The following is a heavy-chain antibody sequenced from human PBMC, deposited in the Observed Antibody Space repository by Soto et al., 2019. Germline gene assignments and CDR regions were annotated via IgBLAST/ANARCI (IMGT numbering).Heavy chain of an antibody. CDR2: IIPMFGIG. CDR1: GGSFSNYA. Sequence: QVQLVQSGAEVKMPGSSVRVSCKASGGSFSNYAISWVRQAPGQGLEWMGGIIPMFGIGNYAEKFLGRVTITADESTSTSHIELSSLRSEETAVYFCARAYRENYFYAMDVWGQGTTVTVAS. J-gene: IGHJ6*02. V-gene: IGHV1-69*01. D-gene: IGHD1-26*01. CDR3: ARAYRENYFYAMDV.